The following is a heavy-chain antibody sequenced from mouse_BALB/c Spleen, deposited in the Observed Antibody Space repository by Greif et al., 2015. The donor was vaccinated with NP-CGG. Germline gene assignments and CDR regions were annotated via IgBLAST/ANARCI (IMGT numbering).Heavy chain of an antibody. V-gene: IGHV2-9*02. J-gene: IGHJ4*01. CDR3: AREYSSYAMDY. CDR2: IWAGGST. D-gene: IGHD1-1*01. Sequence: QVQLQQPGPGLVAPSQSLSITCTVSGFSLTSYGVHWVRQPPGKGLEWLGVIWAGGSTNYNSALMSRLSISKDNSKSXVFLKMNSLQTDDTAMYYCAREYSSYAMDYWGQGTSVTVSS. CDR1: GFSLTSYG.